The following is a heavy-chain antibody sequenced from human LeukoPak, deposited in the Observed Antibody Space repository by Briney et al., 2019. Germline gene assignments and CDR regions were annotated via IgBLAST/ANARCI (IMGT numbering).Heavy chain of an antibody. Sequence: KPSETLSLTCTVSGGSISSSSYYWGWIRQPPGKGLEWIGYIYYSGSTNYNPSLKSRVTISVDTSKNQFSLMLNSVTAADTAVYYCAKTARDYGDLYWLDPWGQGTRVTVSS. J-gene: IGHJ5*02. CDR1: GGSISSSSYY. V-gene: IGHV4-61*05. CDR3: AKTARDYGDLYWLDP. D-gene: IGHD4-17*01. CDR2: IYYSGST.